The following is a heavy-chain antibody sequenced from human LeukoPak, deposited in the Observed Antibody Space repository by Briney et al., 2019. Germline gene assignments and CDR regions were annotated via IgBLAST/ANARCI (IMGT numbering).Heavy chain of an antibody. V-gene: IGHV1-18*01. CDR2: ISAYNGNT. J-gene: IGHJ5*02. CDR3: ARNNGVLWFREGIWFDP. Sequence: GASVKVSCKASGYTFTSYGISWVRQAPGQGLEWMGWISAYNGNTNYAQKLQGRVTMTTDTSTSTAYMELRSLRSDDTAVYYCARNNGVLWFREGIWFDPWGQGTLVTVSS. CDR1: GYTFTSYG. D-gene: IGHD3-10*01.